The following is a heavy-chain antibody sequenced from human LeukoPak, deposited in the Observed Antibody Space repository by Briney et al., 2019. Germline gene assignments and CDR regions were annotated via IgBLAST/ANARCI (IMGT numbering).Heavy chain of an antibody. CDR1: GYTFTSSA. J-gene: IGHJ6*03. Sequence: ASVKVSCKASGYTFTSSAMHWVRQAPGKGLEWMGGFDPEDGETIYAQKFQGRVTMTEDTSTDTAYMELSSLRSEDTAVYYCATTAGTTGYYYYYMDVWGKGTTVTVSS. D-gene: IGHD1-7*01. V-gene: IGHV1-24*01. CDR2: FDPEDGET. CDR3: ATTAGTTGYYYYYMDV.